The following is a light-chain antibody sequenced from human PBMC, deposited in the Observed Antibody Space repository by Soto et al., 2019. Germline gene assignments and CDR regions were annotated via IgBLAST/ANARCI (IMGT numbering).Light chain of an antibody. Sequence: DIQMTQSPSSLSATVGDRVTITCLASQIISSYLNWYQQKPGKAPKLLIYSASSLQSGVPSRFSGSGSGTDFTLTISSLQPEDFATYYCQQSYSTPLVTFGQGTKVDI. J-gene: IGKJ1*01. V-gene: IGKV1-39*01. CDR3: QQSYSTPLVT. CDR1: QIISSY. CDR2: SAS.